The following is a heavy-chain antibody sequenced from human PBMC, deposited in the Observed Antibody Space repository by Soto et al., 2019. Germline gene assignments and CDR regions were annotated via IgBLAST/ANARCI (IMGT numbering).Heavy chain of an antibody. D-gene: IGHD3-22*01. CDR1: GFSFSSFF. J-gene: IGHJ5*02. CDR2: ISNDGTGT. V-gene: IGHV3-74*01. Sequence: PGGSLRLSCEASGFSFSSFFMHWVCQGPGKGLEWVSRISNDGTGTTYADSVQGRFTVSRDNSKTTVYLQMNRLRPEDTAVYFCVRDQDSRGYSVFNLWGQGTQVTVSS. CDR3: VRDQDSRGYSVFNL.